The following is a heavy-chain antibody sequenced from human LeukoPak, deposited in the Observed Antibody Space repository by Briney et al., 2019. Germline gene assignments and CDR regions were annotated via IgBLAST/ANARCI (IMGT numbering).Heavy chain of an antibody. J-gene: IGHJ5*02. CDR3: ARVVGALGLHPAT. V-gene: IGHV4-34*01. Sequence: KPSETLSLTCAVYGGSFSGYYWSWIRQPPGKGLEWIGEINHSGSTNYNPSLKSRVTISVDTSKNQFSLKLSSVTAADTAVYYCARVVGALGLHPATWGQGTLVTVSS. D-gene: IGHD1-26*01. CDR2: INHSGST. CDR1: GGSFSGYY.